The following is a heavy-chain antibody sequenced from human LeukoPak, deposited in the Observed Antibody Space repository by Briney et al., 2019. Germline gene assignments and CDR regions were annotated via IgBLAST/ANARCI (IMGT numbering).Heavy chain of an antibody. CDR1: GFSFSDYN. Sequence: GGSLRLSRAASGFSFSDYNMHWVRQAPGKGLEWMAVISYHGINEYYADSVKGRFTISRDNSKSTLHLQMNSLRAEDTAVYYCAKVRWDNSGWYYLDTWGQGTLLTVSS. CDR2: ISYHGINE. V-gene: IGHV3-30*18. J-gene: IGHJ4*02. D-gene: IGHD6-19*01. CDR3: AKVRWDNSGWYYLDT.